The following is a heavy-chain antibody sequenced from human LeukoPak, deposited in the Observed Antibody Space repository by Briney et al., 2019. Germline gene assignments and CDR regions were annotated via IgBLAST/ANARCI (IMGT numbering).Heavy chain of an antibody. Sequence: GGSLRLSCAASGFTFSSYWMHWVRQAPGKGLVWVSRINSDGISTNYADSVKGRFTISRDNAKNSLYLQMNSLRAEDTAVFYCARDRDYYDSSGGMNAFDIWGQGTMVTVSS. V-gene: IGHV3-74*01. D-gene: IGHD3-22*01. CDR1: GFTFSSYW. J-gene: IGHJ3*02. CDR3: ARDRDYYDSSGGMNAFDI. CDR2: INSDGIST.